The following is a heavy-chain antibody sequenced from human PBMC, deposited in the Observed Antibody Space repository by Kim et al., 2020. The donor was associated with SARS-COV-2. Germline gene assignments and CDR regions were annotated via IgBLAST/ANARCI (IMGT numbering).Heavy chain of an antibody. CDR2: ISSSSSTI. J-gene: IGHJ6*02. Sequence: GGSLRLSCAASGFIFNSYSMDWVRQAPGKGLQWVSYISSSSSTIYYADSVKGRFTISRDNAENSLDLQMNSPRDEDTAVYYCARVGRSSDSMDVWGQGTTVTAS. D-gene: IGHD6-25*01. CDR3: ARVGRSSDSMDV. V-gene: IGHV3-48*02. CDR1: GFIFNSYS.